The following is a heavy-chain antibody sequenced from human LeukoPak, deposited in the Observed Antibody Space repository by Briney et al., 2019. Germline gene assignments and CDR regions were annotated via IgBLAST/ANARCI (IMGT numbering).Heavy chain of an antibody. J-gene: IGHJ4*02. D-gene: IGHD2-21*01. CDR2: ISYDGSNK. CDR3: ARDLGGSDSSN. V-gene: IGHV3-30-3*01. CDR1: GFTFSSYA. Sequence: GGSLRLSCAASGFTFSSYAMHWVRQAPGKGLEWVAVISYDGSNKYYADSVKGRFTISRDNSKNTLYLQMNSLRAEDTAGYYCARDLGGSDSSNWGQGTLVTVSS.